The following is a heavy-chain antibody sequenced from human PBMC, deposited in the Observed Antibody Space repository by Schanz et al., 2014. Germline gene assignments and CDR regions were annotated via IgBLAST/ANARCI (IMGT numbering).Heavy chain of an antibody. V-gene: IGHV3-7*01. Sequence: EVQLVESGGGLIQPGGSLRLSCVASGFTVSSNYMSWVRQAPGKGLEWVATIKEDGSQKYYLDSVKGRFTISRDNSKDTVYLQMNSLRAEDTAVYYCARDLAGGGNDVWGQGTLVTVSS. CDR3: ARDLAGGGNDV. D-gene: IGHD2-15*01. CDR2: IKEDGSQK. J-gene: IGHJ4*02. CDR1: GFTVSSNY.